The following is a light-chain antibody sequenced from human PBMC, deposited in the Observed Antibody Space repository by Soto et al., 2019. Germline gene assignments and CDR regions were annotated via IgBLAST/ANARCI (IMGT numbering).Light chain of an antibody. Sequence: EIVMTQSPATLSVSPGERATLSCRASQSVSGNLAWYQQKPGQAPRLLIYGASTRATGIPARFSGSRSGTEFTLTISSLQSEDFAAYYCQQYNNWPPLTFGGGTKVEIK. CDR3: QQYNNWPPLT. CDR1: QSVSGN. CDR2: GAS. V-gene: IGKV3-15*01. J-gene: IGKJ4*01.